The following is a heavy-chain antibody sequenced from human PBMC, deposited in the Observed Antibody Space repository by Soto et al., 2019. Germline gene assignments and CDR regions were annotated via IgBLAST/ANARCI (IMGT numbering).Heavy chain of an antibody. CDR3: ARYCSGGSCHKGVPDY. J-gene: IGHJ4*02. Sequence: ASVKVSSKVSGYTLSSYGISWVRQAPGQGLEWMGWINTYNGATNYAQNLQGRVTMTTDSSTTTAYMELRSLRSDDTAVYYCARYCSGGSCHKGVPDYWGQGTLVNVSS. CDR2: INTYNGAT. CDR1: GYTLSSYG. V-gene: IGHV1-18*01. D-gene: IGHD2-15*01.